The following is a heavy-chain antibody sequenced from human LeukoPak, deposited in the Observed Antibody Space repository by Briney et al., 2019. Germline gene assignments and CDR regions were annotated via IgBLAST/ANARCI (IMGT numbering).Heavy chain of an antibody. CDR3: ARVVAAGKWYFDL. CDR1: GFTFSNYW. V-gene: IGHV3-74*01. CDR2: INTDGSDGSST. D-gene: IGHD6-19*01. Sequence: PGGSLRLSCAASGFTFSNYWMHWVRHGPGKGLVWVSRINTDGSDGSSTNYADSVKGRFTISRDNAKNTLYLQMNSLRAEDTAVYYCARVVAAGKWYFDLWGRGTLVTVSS. J-gene: IGHJ2*01.